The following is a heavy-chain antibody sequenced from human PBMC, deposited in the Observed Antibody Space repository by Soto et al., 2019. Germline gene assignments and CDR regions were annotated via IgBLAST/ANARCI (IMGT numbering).Heavy chain of an antibody. D-gene: IGHD2-2*01. CDR2: ISGSGGST. V-gene: IGHV3-23*01. CDR1: GFTFSSYA. CDR3: AKAPQLLLSSDYYFDY. Sequence: PGGSLRLSCAASGFTFSSYAMSWVRQAPGKGLEWVSAISGSGGSTYYADSVKGRFTISRDNSKNALYLQMNSLRAEDTAVYYCAKAPQLLLSSDYYFDYWGQGTLVTVSS. J-gene: IGHJ4*02.